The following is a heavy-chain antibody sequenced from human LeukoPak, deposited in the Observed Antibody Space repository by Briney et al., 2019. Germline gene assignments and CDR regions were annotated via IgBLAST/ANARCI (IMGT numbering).Heavy chain of an antibody. CDR1: GFTFTDYG. CDR3: ARDAFQGYQFDP. CDR2: ISGSSSTL. J-gene: IGHJ5*02. V-gene: IGHV3-48*01. Sequence: GGSLRLSCAASGFTFTDYGMNWVRQAPGKGLEWISYISGSSSTLTYADSVKGRFTISRDNAKNSLYLQMNNLRAEDTAVYYCARDAFQGYQFDPWGQGTLVTVSS. D-gene: IGHD2-2*01.